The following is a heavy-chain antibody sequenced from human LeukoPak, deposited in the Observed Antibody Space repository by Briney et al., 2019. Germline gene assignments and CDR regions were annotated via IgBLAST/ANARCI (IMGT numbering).Heavy chain of an antibody. Sequence: GSLRLSCAASGFTFSSFALSWIRQPPGKGLEWIGYIYYSQSTNYNPSLKSRVTISVDTSKNQFSLKLNSVTAADTAIYYCARTGEWFGEFDYWGQGTLVTVSS. J-gene: IGHJ4*02. CDR2: IYYSQST. D-gene: IGHD3-10*01. CDR3: ARTGEWFGEFDY. CDR1: GFTFSSFA. V-gene: IGHV4-59*01.